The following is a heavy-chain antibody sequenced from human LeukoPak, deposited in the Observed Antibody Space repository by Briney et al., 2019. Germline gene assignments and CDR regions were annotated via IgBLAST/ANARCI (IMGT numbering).Heavy chain of an antibody. CDR2: ISNDGSST. D-gene: IGHD6-13*01. J-gene: IGHJ5*02. CDR3: ARAEYRSSWPRFDP. V-gene: IGHV3-74*01. CDR1: GFTFSTYW. Sequence: GGSLRLTCAASGFTFSTYWLHWVRQAPGKGLVWVSRISNDGSSTTYADSVKGRFTISRDNAKNTLYLQMNSLRAEDTAVYYCARAEYRSSWPRFDPWGQGTLVTVSS.